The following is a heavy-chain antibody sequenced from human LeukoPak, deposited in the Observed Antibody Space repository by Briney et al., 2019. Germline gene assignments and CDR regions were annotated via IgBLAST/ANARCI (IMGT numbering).Heavy chain of an antibody. Sequence: GGSLRLSCAASGFVFTTNYLSWVRQAPGKGLEWVSIIYSDGNRYYADSVKGRFTISRDYSTNTLYLQMNSLRAEDTAVYYCAREFTADFWSGYYTGSLDYWGQGTLVTVSS. V-gene: IGHV3-53*05. CDR2: IYSDGNR. D-gene: IGHD3-3*01. J-gene: IGHJ4*02. CDR1: GFVFTTNY. CDR3: AREFTADFWSGYYTGSLDY.